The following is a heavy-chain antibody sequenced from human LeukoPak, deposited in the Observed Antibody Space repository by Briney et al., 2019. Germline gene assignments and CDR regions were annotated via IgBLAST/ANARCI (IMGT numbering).Heavy chain of an antibody. CDR1: GGSFSGYY. CDR3: ARAPYYYDSSGYFWSYYYYGMDV. J-gene: IGHJ6*02. Sequence: SETLSLTCAVYGGSFSGYYWSWIRQPPGKGLEWIGEINHSGSTNYNLFLKSRVTISVDTSKNQFSLKLSSVTAADTAVCYCARAPYYYDSSGYFWSYYYYGMDVWGQGTTVTVSS. V-gene: IGHV4-34*01. D-gene: IGHD3-22*01. CDR2: INHSGST.